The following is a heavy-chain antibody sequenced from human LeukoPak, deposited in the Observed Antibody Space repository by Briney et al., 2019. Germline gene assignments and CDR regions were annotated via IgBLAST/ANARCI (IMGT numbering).Heavy chain of an antibody. Sequence: GGSLRLSCAVSGFTFSNAWMSWVRQAPGKGLEWVGRIKSKTDGGTTDYAAHGQGSFNISRHDSKNTLYLQMNSLRTEDTAVYYCTTDFFYFDSSFDDYWGQGTLATVSS. D-gene: IGHD3-22*01. J-gene: IGHJ4*02. V-gene: IGHV3-15*01. CDR3: TTDFFYFDSSFDDY. CDR1: GFTFSNAW. CDR2: IKSKTDGGTT.